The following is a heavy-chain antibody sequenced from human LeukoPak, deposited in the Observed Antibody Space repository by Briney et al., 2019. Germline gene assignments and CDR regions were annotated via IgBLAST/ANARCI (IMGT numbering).Heavy chain of an antibody. D-gene: IGHD2-15*01. CDR3: ARGGDLLPYYYYGMDV. J-gene: IGHJ6*02. V-gene: IGHV3-53*01. Sequence: PGGSLRLSCAASGFTVSSNYMSWVRQAPGKGLEWVSVIYSGGSTFYADSVKGRFSISRDNSKNTLYLQMNSLRAEDTAVYYCARGGDLLPYYYYGMDVWGQGTTVTVSS. CDR2: IYSGGST. CDR1: GFTVSSNY.